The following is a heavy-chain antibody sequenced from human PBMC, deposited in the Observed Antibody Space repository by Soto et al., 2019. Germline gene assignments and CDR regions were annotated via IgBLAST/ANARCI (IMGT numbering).Heavy chain of an antibody. CDR2: VSGRGGST. V-gene: IGHV3-23*01. J-gene: IGHJ6*02. CDR1: GFAFSNYA. Sequence: PGGYLRLSCEASGFAFSNYAMSWVRQAPGKGLEWVSAVSGRGGSTKYADAEKGRFTISRDNSKNTLYLQLNSLRAEDTAVYYCAKDSTVTTSLYFYYYGFDVWGQGTAVTVAS. D-gene: IGHD4-17*01. CDR3: AKDSTVTTSLYFYYYGFDV.